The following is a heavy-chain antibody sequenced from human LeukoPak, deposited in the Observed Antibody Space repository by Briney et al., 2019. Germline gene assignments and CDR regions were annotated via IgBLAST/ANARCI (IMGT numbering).Heavy chain of an antibody. J-gene: IGHJ4*02. Sequence: ASVKVSCKASGGTFSSYAISWVRQAPGQGLEWMGGIIPIFGTANYAQKFQGRVTITADESTSTAYMELRSLRSDDTAVYYCARDPPLYQLWFDYWGQGTLVTVSS. CDR3: ARDPPLYQLWFDY. CDR1: GGTFSSYA. CDR2: IIPIFGTA. V-gene: IGHV1-69*13. D-gene: IGHD5-18*01.